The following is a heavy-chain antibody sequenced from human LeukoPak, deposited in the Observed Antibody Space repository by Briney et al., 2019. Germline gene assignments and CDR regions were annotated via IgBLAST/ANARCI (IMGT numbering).Heavy chain of an antibody. CDR1: GFTFSIYE. D-gene: IGHD2-2*01. CDR2: ISSSGSTI. V-gene: IGHV3-48*03. CDR3: AREDIVVVPAATDY. Sequence: PGGSLRLSCAASGFTFSIYEMNWVRQAPGKGLEWVSYISSSGSTIYYADSVKGRFTISRDNAKNSLYLQMNSLRAEDTAVYYCAREDIVVVPAATDYWGQGTLVTVSS. J-gene: IGHJ4*02.